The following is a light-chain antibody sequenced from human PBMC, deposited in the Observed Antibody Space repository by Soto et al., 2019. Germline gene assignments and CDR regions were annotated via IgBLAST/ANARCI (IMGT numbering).Light chain of an antibody. CDR1: QCVSSSF. Sequence: EIVLTQSPGTLSLSPGETATLSCRASQCVSSSFLAWYQQKPGQAPRLLIYGASSRATGIPDRFSGSGSGTDFRLTISMLEPEYFVVYYCQHYGISPPWTFGQGTKVEIK. CDR2: GAS. V-gene: IGKV3-20*01. J-gene: IGKJ1*01. CDR3: QHYGISPPWT.